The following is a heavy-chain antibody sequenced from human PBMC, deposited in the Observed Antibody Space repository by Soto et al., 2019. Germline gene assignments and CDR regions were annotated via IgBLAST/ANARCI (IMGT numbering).Heavy chain of an antibody. V-gene: IGHV3-33*01. J-gene: IGHJ6*02. D-gene: IGHD3-10*01. CDR3: ARDASYYSRWRRYYPSRNGMDL. Sequence: SGGSLRLSCAASGFTFSSFGMHWFRQAPGKGLEWVSLIWYDGSKKSYGDSVKGRFTISRDNSRNTVYLQMNSLRADDTAVYYCARDASYYSRWRRYYPSRNGMDLWGQGTTVTVSS. CDR2: IWYDGSKK. CDR1: GFTFSSFG.